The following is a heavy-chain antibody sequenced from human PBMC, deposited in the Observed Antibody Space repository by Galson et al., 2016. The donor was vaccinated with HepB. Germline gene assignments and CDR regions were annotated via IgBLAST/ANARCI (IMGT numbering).Heavy chain of an antibody. Sequence: SLRLSCAASGFTFSGYSIHWVRQAPGKGLEWVAVISTDGNTQWYADSVKGRFTVSRDNSKNTLDLQMNTLRAEDTAVFYCAREEGVHYDNSHYHGYLDYWGQGSLATVSS. J-gene: IGHJ4*02. D-gene: IGHD3-22*01. CDR2: ISTDGNTQ. CDR3: AREEGVHYDNSHYHGYLDY. V-gene: IGHV3-30-3*01. CDR1: GFTFSGYS.